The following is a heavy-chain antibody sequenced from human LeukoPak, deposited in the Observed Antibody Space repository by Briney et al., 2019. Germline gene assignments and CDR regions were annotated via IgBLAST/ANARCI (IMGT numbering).Heavy chain of an antibody. CDR2: LSGSGFST. J-gene: IGHJ4*02. CDR3: ARVAYFDWFFDY. CDR1: GFTFGTYV. V-gene: IGHV3-23*01. D-gene: IGHD3-9*01. Sequence: GGSLRLSCAASGFTFGTYVMGWVRQAPGKGLEWVSALSGSGFSTYHADSVKGRFTISRDNAKNSLYLQMNSLRAEDTAVYYCARVAYFDWFFDYWGQGTLVTVSS.